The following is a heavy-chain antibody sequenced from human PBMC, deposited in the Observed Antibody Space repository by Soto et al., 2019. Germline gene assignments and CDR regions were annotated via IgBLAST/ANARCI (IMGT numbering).Heavy chain of an antibody. CDR3: ARLPYCSGGSCYFRHSRYFDY. CDR1: GGSISSGVYY. V-gene: IGHV4-31*03. CDR2: IYYSGST. D-gene: IGHD2-15*01. Sequence: PSETLSLTCTVSGGSISSGVYYWSWLRQYPGKGLEWIGHIYYSGSTYYNPSLKSRVTISVDTSKNQFSLTLSSVTAADTAVYYCARLPYCSGGSCYFRHSRYFDYWGQGTLVTVSS. J-gene: IGHJ4*02.